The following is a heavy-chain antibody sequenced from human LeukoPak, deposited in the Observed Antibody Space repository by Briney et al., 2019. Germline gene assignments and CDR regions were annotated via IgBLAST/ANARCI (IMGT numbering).Heavy chain of an antibody. J-gene: IGHJ4*02. D-gene: IGHD3-22*01. CDR1: TFPRHN. Sequence: ASVKVSCKHTFPRHNIHWVRQAPGPGLECVGWINPTTGVTKYAQKFQGRVTLTRDTSITTAYMELNSLTSDDAAFYYCVVSVQAAAIPAFDCWGQGTPVTVSP. CDR3: VVSVQAAAIPAFDC. V-gene: IGHV1-2*02. CDR2: INPTTGVT.